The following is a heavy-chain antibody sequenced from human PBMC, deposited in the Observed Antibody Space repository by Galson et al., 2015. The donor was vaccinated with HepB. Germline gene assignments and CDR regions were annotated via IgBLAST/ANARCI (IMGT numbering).Heavy chain of an antibody. V-gene: IGHV3-30*18. CDR2: LSYDVNNE. CDR1: GFSFSSFD. D-gene: IGHD5-12*01. Sequence: SLRLSCEASGFSFSSFDMYWVRQAPGQGLEWVAVLSYDVNNENYADHVKGRFIISRDNYKNTRNLQMNSLRTDDTAVYYCAKNLGYTGYPYAFDVWGQGTLVTFSS. J-gene: IGHJ3*01. CDR3: AKNLGYTGYPYAFDV.